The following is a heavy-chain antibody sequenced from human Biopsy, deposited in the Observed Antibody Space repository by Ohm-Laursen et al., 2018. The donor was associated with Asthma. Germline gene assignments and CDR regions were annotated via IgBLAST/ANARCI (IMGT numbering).Heavy chain of an antibody. CDR3: ARDLGTTRMDV. Sequence: SLRLSCTASGFILSNYDMHWVRQAPGKGLEWVAVLSYNGNNKYYADSVRGRFTISRDNSENTLYLQMNSLRAEDTAVYYCARDLGTTRMDVWGQGTTVTVSS. J-gene: IGHJ6*02. V-gene: IGHV3-30*03. CDR2: LSYNGNNK. D-gene: IGHD1-1*01. CDR1: GFILSNYD.